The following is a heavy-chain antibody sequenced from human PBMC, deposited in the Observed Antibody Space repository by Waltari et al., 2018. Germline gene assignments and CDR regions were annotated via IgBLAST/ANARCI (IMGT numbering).Heavy chain of an antibody. D-gene: IGHD5-12*01. CDR3: ARVRWEDGYNYRWAFDI. CDR2: VNTNTGNA. J-gene: IGHJ3*02. V-gene: IGHV7-4-1*02. CDR1: WYPLTSYT. Sequence: QVQLVQSGSELKKPGASVKVSCKASWYPLTSYTIIWVRQSHAEGRECMRWVNTNTGNATYAQGFTGRFVFSLDTSVSTAYLQISSLKAEDTAVYYCARVRWEDGYNYRWAFDIWGQGTMVTVSS.